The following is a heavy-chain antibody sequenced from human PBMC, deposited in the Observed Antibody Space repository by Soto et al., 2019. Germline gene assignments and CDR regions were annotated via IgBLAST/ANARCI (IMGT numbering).Heavy chain of an antibody. V-gene: IGHV3-73*01. J-gene: IGHJ2*01. CDR1: GFTFSGSA. Sequence: EVQLVESGGASVQPGGPLKLSCTTSGFTFSGSAMHWVRQASGKGLEWVGRIRTKTNSYATAYAASVNGRFTISRDDSQTTAYLQMNSLMAEDTALYFCSTTITMGLAGTPSLELWGSGTFVTVSA. CDR2: IRTKTNSYAT. CDR3: STTITMGLAGTPSLEL. D-gene: IGHD6-19*01.